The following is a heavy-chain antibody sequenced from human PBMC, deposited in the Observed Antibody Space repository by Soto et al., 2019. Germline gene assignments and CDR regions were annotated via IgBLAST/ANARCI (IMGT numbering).Heavy chain of an antibody. CDR2: ISGSGGST. V-gene: IGHV3-23*01. CDR3: AKDPNVLRYFDWPYYFDY. J-gene: IGHJ4*02. Sequence: GGSLRLSCAASGFTFSSYAMSWVRQAPGKGLEWVSAISGSGGSTYYADSVKGRFTISRDNSKNTLYLQMNSLRAEDTAVYYCAKDPNVLRYFDWPYYFDYWGQGTLVTVSS. CDR1: GFTFSSYA. D-gene: IGHD3-9*01.